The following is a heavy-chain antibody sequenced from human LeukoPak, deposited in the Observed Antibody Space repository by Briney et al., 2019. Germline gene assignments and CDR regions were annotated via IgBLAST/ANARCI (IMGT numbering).Heavy chain of an antibody. D-gene: IGHD3-10*01. V-gene: IGHV1-2*02. CDR2: INPNSGGT. CDR3: AIWRSGRTFDY. Sequence: ASVKVSCKASGYTFTGYYMHWVRQAPGQVLEWMGWINPNSGGTNYAQKFQGRVTMTRATSISTAYMELSRLRSYATAVYYFAIWRSGRTFDYWGQGTLVTVSS. CDR1: GYTFTGYY. J-gene: IGHJ4*02.